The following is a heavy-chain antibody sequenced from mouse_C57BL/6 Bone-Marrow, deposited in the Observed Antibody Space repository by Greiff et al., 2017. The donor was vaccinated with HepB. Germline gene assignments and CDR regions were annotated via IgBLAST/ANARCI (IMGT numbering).Heavy chain of an antibody. V-gene: IGHV1-52*01. D-gene: IGHD1-1*01. CDR3: AGSSYPFYAMDY. CDR2: IDPSDSET. Sequence: QVQLQQPGAELVRPGSSVKLSCKASGYTFTSYWMHWVKQRPIQGLEWIGNIDPSDSETHYNQKFKDKATLTVDKSSSTAYMQLSSLTSEDSAVYYCAGSSYPFYAMDYWGQGTSVTVSS. CDR1: GYTFTSYW. J-gene: IGHJ4*01.